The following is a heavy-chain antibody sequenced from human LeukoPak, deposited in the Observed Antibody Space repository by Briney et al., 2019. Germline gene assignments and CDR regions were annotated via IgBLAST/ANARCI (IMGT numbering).Heavy chain of an antibody. V-gene: IGHV4-39*07. D-gene: IGHD2-2*03. Sequence: SETLSLTCTVSGASISSTNYYWGWIRQPPGKGLEWIGSFYYSGSTYYNASLKSRVTISVDTSKNQFSLKLSSVTAADTAVYYCARELRLVLDIVVVPAAIAGSGWFDPWGQGTLVTVSS. CDR2: FYYSGST. J-gene: IGHJ5*02. CDR1: GASISSTNYY. CDR3: ARELRLVLDIVVVPAAIAGSGWFDP.